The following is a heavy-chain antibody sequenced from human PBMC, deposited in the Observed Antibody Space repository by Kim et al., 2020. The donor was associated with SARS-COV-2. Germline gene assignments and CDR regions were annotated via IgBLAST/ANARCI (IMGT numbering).Heavy chain of an antibody. J-gene: IGHJ6*02. D-gene: IGHD2-2*03. Sequence: GGSLRLSCAASGFTFSSYAMSWVRQAPGKGLEWVSAISGSGGSTYYADSVKGRFTISRDNSKNTLYLQMNSLRAEDTAVYYCAKSVEIVVVPAATYYYYGMDVWGQGTTVTVSS. CDR1: GFTFSSYA. CDR3: AKSVEIVVVPAATYYYYGMDV. V-gene: IGHV3-23*01. CDR2: ISGSGGST.